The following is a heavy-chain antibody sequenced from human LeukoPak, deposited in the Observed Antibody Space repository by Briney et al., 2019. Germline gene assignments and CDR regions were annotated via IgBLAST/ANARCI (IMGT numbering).Heavy chain of an antibody. Sequence: PGGSLRLSCAASGFTFSSYGMHWVRQAPGKGLEWVAFIRYDGSNKYYADSVKGRFTISRDNSKNTLYLQMNSLRAEDTAVYYCAKVISLGGSYAGDAFDIWGQGTMVTVSS. CDR3: AKVISLGGSYAGDAFDI. V-gene: IGHV3-30*02. CDR1: GFTFSSYG. CDR2: IRYDGSNK. D-gene: IGHD1-26*01. J-gene: IGHJ3*02.